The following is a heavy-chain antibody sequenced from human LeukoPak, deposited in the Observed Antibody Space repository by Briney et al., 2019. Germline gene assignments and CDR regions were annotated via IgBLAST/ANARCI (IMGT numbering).Heavy chain of an antibody. V-gene: IGHV4-34*01. CDR3: ARGGVGAINY. J-gene: IGHJ4*02. CDR2: INHSGST. D-gene: IGHD1-26*01. CDR1: GGSFSGYY. Sequence: SETLSLTCAVYGGSFSGYYWNWIRQPPGKGLEWIGEINHSGSTNYNPSLKSRVTISVDTSKNQFSLKLSSVTAADTAVYYCARGGVGAINYWGQGTLVTVSS.